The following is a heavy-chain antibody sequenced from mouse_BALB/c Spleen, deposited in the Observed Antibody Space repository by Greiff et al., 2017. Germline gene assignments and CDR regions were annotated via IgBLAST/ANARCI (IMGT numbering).Heavy chain of an antibody. CDR1: GYTFTDYA. CDR3: ARAYYGNYVAFAY. Sequence: VKLMESGAELVRPGVSVKISCKGSGYTFTDYAMHWVKQSHAKSLEWIGVISTYYGDASYNQKFKGKATMTVDKSSSTAYMGLARLTSEDSAIYYCARAYYGNYVAFAYWGQGTLVTVSA. CDR2: ISTYYGDA. D-gene: IGHD2-1*01. V-gene: IGHV1S137*01. J-gene: IGHJ3*01.